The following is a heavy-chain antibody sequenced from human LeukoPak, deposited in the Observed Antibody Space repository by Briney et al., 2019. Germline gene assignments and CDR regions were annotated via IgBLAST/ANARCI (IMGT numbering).Heavy chain of an antibody. CDR1: GYTLTELS. J-gene: IGHJ1*01. CDR2: FDPEDGET. CDR3: ATPGSGSYYPSWVYQH. V-gene: IGHV1-24*01. D-gene: IGHD3-10*01. Sequence: ASVKVTCKVSGYTLTELSMHWVRQAPGKGLEWMGGFDPEDGETIYAQKFQGRVTMTEDTSTDTAYMELSSLRSEDTAVYYCATPGSGSYYPSWVYQHWGQGTLVTVSS.